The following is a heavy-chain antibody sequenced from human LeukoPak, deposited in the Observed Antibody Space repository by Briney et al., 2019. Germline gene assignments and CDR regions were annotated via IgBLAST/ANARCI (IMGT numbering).Heavy chain of an antibody. CDR3: ARKRYYYDTKFDP. CDR2: IKHSGST. D-gene: IGHD3-22*01. V-gene: IGHV4-39*07. Sequence: SETLSLTCTVSGGSISSGSYYWSWIRQPPGKGLEWIGEIKHSGSTNYNPSLKSRVTISVDTSKNQFSLKLSSVTAADTAVYYCARKRYYYDTKFDPWGQGTLVTVSS. CDR1: GGSISSGSYY. J-gene: IGHJ5*02.